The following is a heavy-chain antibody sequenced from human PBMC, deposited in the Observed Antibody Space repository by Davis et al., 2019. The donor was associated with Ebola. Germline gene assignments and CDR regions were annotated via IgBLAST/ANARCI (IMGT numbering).Heavy chain of an antibody. CDR1: GGTFSSYA. CDR3: AREADTGDY. Sequence: ASVKVSCKAPGGTFSSYAISWVRQAPGQGLEWMGWISVYNGYTDYAEKFQGRVSMTTEISTTTAYMELRSLRSDDTAVYYCAREADTGDYWGQGTLVTVSS. V-gene: IGHV1-18*01. J-gene: IGHJ4*02. CDR2: ISVYNGYT. D-gene: IGHD3-10*01.